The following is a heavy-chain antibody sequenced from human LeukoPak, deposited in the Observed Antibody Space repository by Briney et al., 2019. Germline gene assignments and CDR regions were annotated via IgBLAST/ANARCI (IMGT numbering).Heavy chain of an antibody. CDR3: ARGGPLEWAPDAFDL. V-gene: IGHV1-2*02. Sequence: ASVKVSCKASGYTFTGYCIHWVRQAPGQGLEWMGWINPQNTGTNYAQKFQDRVTMTRDTSIRTAYMVLIRLKSDDTAVFYCARGGPLEWAPDAFDLWGQGTMVTVSS. CDR1: GYTFTGYC. CDR2: INPQNTGT. J-gene: IGHJ3*01. D-gene: IGHD1-1*01.